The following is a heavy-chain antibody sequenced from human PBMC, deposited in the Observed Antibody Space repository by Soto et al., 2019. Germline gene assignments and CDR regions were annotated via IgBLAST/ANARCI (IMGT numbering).Heavy chain of an antibody. CDR1: GFTFSSYA. Sequence: EVQLLESGGGLVQPGGSLRLSCAASGFTFSSYAMSWVRHAPGKGLEWVSAISGSGGSTYYADSGKGRFTISRDNSKNTLYLQMNSLRAEDTAVYYCAKGPGGALWFGELDQEVGAFDIWGQGTMVTVSS. CDR2: ISGSGGST. D-gene: IGHD3-10*01. V-gene: IGHV3-23*01. CDR3: AKGPGGALWFGELDQEVGAFDI. J-gene: IGHJ3*02.